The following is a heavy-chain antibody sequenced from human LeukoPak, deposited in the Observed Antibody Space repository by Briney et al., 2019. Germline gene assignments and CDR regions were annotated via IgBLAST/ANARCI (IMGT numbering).Heavy chain of an antibody. V-gene: IGHV3-30-3*02. Sequence: GGSLRLSCAASGFTFSSYAMHWVRQAPGKGLEWVAVISYDGSNKYYADSVKGRFTISRDNSKNTLYLQMNSLRAEDTAVYYCAKSFVDAFDIWGQGTMVTVSS. CDR1: GFTFSSYA. J-gene: IGHJ3*02. CDR3: AKSFVDAFDI. CDR2: ISYDGSNK.